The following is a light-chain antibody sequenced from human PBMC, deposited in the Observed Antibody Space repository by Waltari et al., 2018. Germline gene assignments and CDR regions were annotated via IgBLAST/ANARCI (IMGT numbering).Light chain of an antibody. Sequence: DIVLTQSPAILSLSPGERATLSCRASQSVSSYLAWYQQKPGQAPRLLIYDASNRATGIPARFSGSGSGTDFTLTISSLEPEDFAVYYCQQRSNWPPALTFGGGTKVEIK. J-gene: IGKJ4*01. CDR3: QQRSNWPPALT. CDR2: DAS. CDR1: QSVSSY. V-gene: IGKV3-11*01.